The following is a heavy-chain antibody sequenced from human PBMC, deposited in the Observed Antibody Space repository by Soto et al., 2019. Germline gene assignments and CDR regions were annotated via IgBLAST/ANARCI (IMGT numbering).Heavy chain of an antibody. CDR1: GGSISSSSYY. J-gene: IGHJ6*03. CDR3: ATLTDYYYYMDV. V-gene: IGHV4-39*01. Sequence: TSETLSLTCTVSGGSISSSSYYWGWIRQPTGKGLEWIGSIYYSGSTYYNPSLNSRVTISVDTSKNQFSLKLSSVSAADTVVYYCATLTDYYYYMDVWGKGTTVTVSS. CDR2: IYYSGST.